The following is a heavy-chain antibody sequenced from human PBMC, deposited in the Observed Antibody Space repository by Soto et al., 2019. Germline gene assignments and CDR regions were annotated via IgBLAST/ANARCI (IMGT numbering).Heavy chain of an antibody. Sequence: EVQLLESGGGLVQPGGSLRLSCAASRFTLGIFVVNWVRQAPGKGLEWVSTTGVSGDTYYPDSVKGRFTISRDNSKNTVYLEMITLRAEDTAVYYCATSGHCGGLRCSSFDMWGQGTVVTVSS. CDR3: ATSGHCGGLRCSSFDM. CDR1: RFTLGIFV. D-gene: IGHD2-21*01. V-gene: IGHV3-23*01. J-gene: IGHJ3*02. CDR2: TGVSGDT.